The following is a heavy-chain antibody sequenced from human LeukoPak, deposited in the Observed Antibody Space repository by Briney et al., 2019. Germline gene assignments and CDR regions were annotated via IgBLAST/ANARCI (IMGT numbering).Heavy chain of an antibody. V-gene: IGHV1-2*02. Sequence: GASVKVSCKASGYTFTGYYMHWVRQAPGQGLEWMGWINPNSGGTNYAQKFQGRVTMTRDTSISTAYMELSSLRSDDTAVYYCARVADGYNYGAFDIWGQGTVVTVSS. D-gene: IGHD5-24*01. CDR1: GYTFTGYY. CDR3: ARVADGYNYGAFDI. CDR2: INPNSGGT. J-gene: IGHJ3*02.